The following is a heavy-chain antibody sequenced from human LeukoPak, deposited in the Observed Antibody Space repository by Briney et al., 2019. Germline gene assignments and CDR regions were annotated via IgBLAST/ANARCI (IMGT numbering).Heavy chain of an antibody. J-gene: IGHJ5*02. CDR2: ISGSGGSA. CDR1: GFTFSSYA. V-gene: IGHV3-23*01. CDR3: ARSAVEMATIAWFDP. Sequence: GGSLRLSCAASGFTFSSYAMSWVRQAPGKGLEWVSAISGSGGSAYYADSVKGRFTISRDNSKNTLYLQMNSLIAEDTAVYYCARSAVEMATIAWFDPWGQGTLVIVPP. D-gene: IGHD5-24*01.